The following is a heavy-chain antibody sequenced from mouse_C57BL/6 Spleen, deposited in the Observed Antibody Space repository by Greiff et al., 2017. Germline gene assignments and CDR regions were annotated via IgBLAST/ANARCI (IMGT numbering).Heavy chain of an antibody. CDR1: GFTFSDYY. D-gene: IGHD2-4*01. Sequence: EVKLMESEGGLVQPGSSMKLSCTASGFTFSDYYMAWVRQVPEKGLEWVANINYDGSSTYYLDSLKSRFIISRDNAKNILYLQMSSLKSEDTATYYCARAVGYYDYDSFAYWGQGTLVTVSA. CDR2: INYDGSST. CDR3: ARAVGYYDYDSFAY. V-gene: IGHV5-16*01. J-gene: IGHJ3*01.